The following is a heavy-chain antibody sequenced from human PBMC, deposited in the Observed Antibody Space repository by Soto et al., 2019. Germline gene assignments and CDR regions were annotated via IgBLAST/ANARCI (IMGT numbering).Heavy chain of an antibody. D-gene: IGHD3-16*02. CDR1: GGSFSGYY. CDR3: ARGGLIYYAFDS. J-gene: IGHJ3*02. Sequence: TLSLTCAVYGGSFSGYYWSWIRQPPGKGLEWIGEINHSGSTNYNPSLKSRVTISVDTSKNQFSLKLSSVTAADTAVYYCARGGLIYYAFDSWGQATMVTLAS. CDR2: INHSGST. V-gene: IGHV4-34*01.